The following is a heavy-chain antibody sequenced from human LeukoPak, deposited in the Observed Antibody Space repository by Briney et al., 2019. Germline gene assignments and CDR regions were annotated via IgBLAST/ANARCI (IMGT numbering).Heavy chain of an antibody. CDR3: ASGRGSGGSHTSYFDY. V-gene: IGHV3-33*01. J-gene: IGHJ4*02. D-gene: IGHD2-15*01. CDR2: IWYDASNK. CDR1: GFMLRNYG. Sequence: PGMSLRLSCAASGFMLRNYGMHWVRQAPGKGLEWVAIIWYDASNKYYADSVKGRFTISRDNSKNTLFLQMNSLRAEDTAVYYCASGRGSGGSHTSYFDYWGQGTLVTVSS.